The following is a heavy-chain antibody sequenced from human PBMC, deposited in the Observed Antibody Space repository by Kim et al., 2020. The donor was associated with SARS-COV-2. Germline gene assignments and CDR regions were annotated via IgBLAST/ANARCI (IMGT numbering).Heavy chain of an antibody. J-gene: IGHJ5*02. Sequence: KFQSRVTINRETSESTAYMELSSLRSEDTAVYYCARVYYDSSGYVNWFDPWGQGTLVTVSS. D-gene: IGHD3-22*01. V-gene: IGHV1-3*01. CDR3: ARVYYDSSGYVNWFDP.